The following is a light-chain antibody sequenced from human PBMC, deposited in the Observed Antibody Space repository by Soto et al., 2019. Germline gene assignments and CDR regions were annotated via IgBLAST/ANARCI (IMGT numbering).Light chain of an antibody. J-gene: IGLJ2*01. CDR1: SSDVGGYNY. CDR2: DVS. Sequence: QSALTQPASVSGSPGQSITISCTGTSSDVGGYNYVSWYQQHPGKAPKLMIYDVSNRPSGVSNRISGSKSGNTASLTISGLQAEDEADYCCSSYTSSSTLVVFGGGTKLTVL. V-gene: IGLV2-14*01. CDR3: SSYTSSSTLVV.